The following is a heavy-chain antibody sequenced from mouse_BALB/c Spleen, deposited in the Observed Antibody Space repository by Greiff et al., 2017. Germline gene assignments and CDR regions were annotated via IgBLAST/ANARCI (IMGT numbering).Heavy chain of an antibody. CDR2: ISSGGST. CDR3: ARGGNYGYDGPSFDY. V-gene: IGHV5-6-5*01. Sequence: EVKLMESGGGLVKPGGSLKLSCAASGFTFSSYAMSWVRQTPEKRLEWVASISSGGSTYYPDSVKGRFTISRDNARNILYLQMSSLRSEDTAMYYCARGGNYGYDGPSFDYWGQGTTLTVSS. J-gene: IGHJ2*01. CDR1: GFTFSSYA. D-gene: IGHD2-2*01.